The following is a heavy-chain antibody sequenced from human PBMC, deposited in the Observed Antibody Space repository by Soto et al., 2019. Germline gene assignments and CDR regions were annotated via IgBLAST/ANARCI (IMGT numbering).Heavy chain of an antibody. J-gene: IGHJ6*02. CDR1: GYTFTGYY. V-gene: IGHV1-2*02. D-gene: IGHD1-20*01. CDR2: INPNSGGT. Sequence: ASVKVSCKASGYTFTGYYMHWVRQAPGQGLEWMGWINPNSGGTNYAQKFQGRVTMTRDTSISTAYMELSRLRSDDTAVYYCARGGITGNLWYYGMDVWGQGTTVTVSS. CDR3: ARGGITGNLWYYGMDV.